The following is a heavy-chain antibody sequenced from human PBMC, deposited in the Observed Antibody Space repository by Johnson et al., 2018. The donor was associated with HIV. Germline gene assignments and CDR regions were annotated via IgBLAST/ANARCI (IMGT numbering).Heavy chain of an antibody. D-gene: IGHD1-7*01. CDR3: AKDLGAAELTPDVFDL. J-gene: IGHJ3*01. CDR2: ISYDGSNK. CDR1: GFTFSSYA. V-gene: IGHV3-30*04. Sequence: QMLLVESGGDVVQPGRSLRLSCTASGFTFSSYALHWVRQAPGKGLEWVAVISYDGSNKYYADSVKGRFTISRDNSKNTLYLQMNSLRIDDTGVYYCAKDLGAAELTPDVFDLWGQGTMVTVSS.